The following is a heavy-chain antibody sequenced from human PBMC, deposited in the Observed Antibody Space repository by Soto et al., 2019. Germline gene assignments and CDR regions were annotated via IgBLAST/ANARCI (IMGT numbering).Heavy chain of an antibody. Sequence: QVQLVQSGAEVKKPGASVKVSCKASGYNFNTYGFSWVRQAPGQGHEWVGWIGAYNVNTKYAQNFHGRVTITTDTSDRAADMELRSLTSDDTAVYYCAMWSSTWPDNWFDPWGQGTLVTVSS. D-gene: IGHD6-13*01. J-gene: IGHJ5*02. CDR1: GYNFNTYG. CDR3: AMWSSTWPDNWFDP. CDR2: IGAYNVNT. V-gene: IGHV1-18*01.